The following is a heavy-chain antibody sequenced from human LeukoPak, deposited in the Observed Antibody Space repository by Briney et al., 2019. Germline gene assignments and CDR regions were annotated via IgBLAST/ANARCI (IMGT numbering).Heavy chain of an antibody. CDR2: IIPIFGTA. CDR1: GGTFSSYA. J-gene: IGHJ4*02. D-gene: IGHD2-15*01. CDR3: ARDKKGELLDY. Sequence: ASVKVSCKASGGTFSSYAISWVRQAPGQGLEWMGGIIPIFGTANYAQKFQGRVTITADESTSTAYMELSRLRSDDTAVYYCARDKKGELLDYWGQGTLVTVSS. V-gene: IGHV1-69*01.